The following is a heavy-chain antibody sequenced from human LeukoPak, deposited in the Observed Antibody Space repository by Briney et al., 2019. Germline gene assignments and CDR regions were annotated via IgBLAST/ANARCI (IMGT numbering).Heavy chain of an antibody. CDR3: ARGVDVEMVDY. CDR2: IYPGESIYASENT. V-gene: IGHV4-4*07. J-gene: IGHJ4*02. D-gene: IGHD5-24*01. Sequence: SETLSLTCSVSGVSISAYYWSWIRQPAGKGLEWIGRIYPGESIYASENTNYNPSLKSRVSMSGDTSKNQFSLKLSSVTAADTAVYYCARGVDVEMVDYWGQGTLVTVSS. CDR1: GVSISAYY.